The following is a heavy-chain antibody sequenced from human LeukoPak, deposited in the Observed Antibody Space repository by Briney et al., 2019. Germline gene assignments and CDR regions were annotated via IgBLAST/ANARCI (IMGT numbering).Heavy chain of an antibody. CDR2: ISSSSSTI. Sequence: PGGSLRLSCAASGFTFSSYSMNWVRQAPGKGLEWVSYISSSSSTIYYADPVKGRFTISRDNAKTSLYLQMNSLRAEDTAVYYCAREEVPAAIHGDDAFDIWGQGTMVTVSS. D-gene: IGHD2-2*02. J-gene: IGHJ3*02. CDR3: AREEVPAAIHGDDAFDI. V-gene: IGHV3-48*01. CDR1: GFTFSSYS.